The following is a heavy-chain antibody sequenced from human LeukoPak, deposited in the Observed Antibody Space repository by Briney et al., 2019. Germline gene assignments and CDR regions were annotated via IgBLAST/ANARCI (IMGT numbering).Heavy chain of an antibody. CDR2: IYPGDSDT. J-gene: IGHJ3*02. CDR3: ARHEFASLYSGSWQGAFDI. CDR1: GYSFTSYW. Sequence: GESLKISCKGSGYSFTSYWIGWVRQMPGKGLEWMGIIYPGDSDTRYSPSFQGQVTISADKSISTAYLQWSSLKASDTAMYYCARHEFASLYSGSWQGAFDIWGQGTMVTVSS. V-gene: IGHV5-51*01. D-gene: IGHD1-26*01.